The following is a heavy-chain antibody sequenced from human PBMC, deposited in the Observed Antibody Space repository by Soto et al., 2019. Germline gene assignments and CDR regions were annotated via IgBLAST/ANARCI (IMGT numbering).Heavy chain of an antibody. Sequence: QVQLGESGGGVVQPGTSLRLSCVGSGFTFRSYVIHWVRQAPGKGLEWVALTSYDGSNKDYGDTVKGRFTISRDKSRNTVDLQMDSLRREDTALCSGARWGKTGGLDVWGQGTLVSVCS. CDR2: TSYDGSNK. V-gene: IGHV3-33*05. J-gene: IGHJ1*01. D-gene: IGHD3-16*01. CDR1: GFTFRSYV. CDR3: ARWGKTGGLDV.